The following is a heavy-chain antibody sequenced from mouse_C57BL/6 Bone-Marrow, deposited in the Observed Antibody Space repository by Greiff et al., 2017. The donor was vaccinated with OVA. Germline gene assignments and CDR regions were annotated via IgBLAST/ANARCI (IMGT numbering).Heavy chain of an antibody. V-gene: IGHV1-61*01. J-gene: IGHJ3*01. CDR2: IHPSDSET. CDR1: GYTFTSYW. CDR3: AFYSNTWFAD. D-gene: IGHD2-5*01. Sequence: VQLQQPGAELVRPGSSVKLSCKASGYTFTSYWMDWVKQRPGQGLEWIGNIHPSDSETHYNQKFKDKATLTVDKSSSTAYMQLSSLTSEDSAVYYCAFYSNTWFADWGQGTLVTVSA.